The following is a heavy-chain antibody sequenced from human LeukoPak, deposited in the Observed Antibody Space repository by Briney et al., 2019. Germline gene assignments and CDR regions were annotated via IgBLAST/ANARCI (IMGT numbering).Heavy chain of an antibody. V-gene: IGHV3-30*01. CDR3: AGSSSTSFSPLPYYMDV. Sequence: GGSLRLSCAASGFTFSSYAMHWVRQAPGKGLEWVAVISYDGSNKYYADSVKGRFTISGDNSKNTLYLQMNSLRAEDTAVYYCAGSSSTSFSPLPYYMDVWGKGTTVTVSS. CDR2: ISYDGSNK. D-gene: IGHD2-2*01. CDR1: GFTFSSYA. J-gene: IGHJ6*03.